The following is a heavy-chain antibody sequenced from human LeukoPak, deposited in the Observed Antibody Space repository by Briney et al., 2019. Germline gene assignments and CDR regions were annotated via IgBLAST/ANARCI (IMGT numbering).Heavy chain of an antibody. V-gene: IGHV1-8*01. CDR2: MNPNSGNT. CDR1: GYTFTSYD. Sequence: ASVKVSCKTSGYTFTSYDINWVRQATGQGLEWMGWMNPNSGNTGYAQKLQGRVTMTRNTSISTAYMELSSLRSEDTAVNYCARDIVRASMLTGWGQGTLVTVSS. CDR3: ARDIVRASMLTG. D-gene: IGHD3-16*01. J-gene: IGHJ4*02.